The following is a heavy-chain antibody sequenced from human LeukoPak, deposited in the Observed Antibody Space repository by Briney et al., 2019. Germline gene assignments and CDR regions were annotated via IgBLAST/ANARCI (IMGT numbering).Heavy chain of an antibody. Sequence: GESLKISCKGSGYSSTSYWIGWVRQMPGKGLEWMGIIYPGDSDTRYSPSFQGQVTISADKSISTAYLQWSSLKASDTAMYYCARRPRSSSSPFDYWGQGTLVTVSS. CDR1: GYSSTSYW. J-gene: IGHJ4*02. D-gene: IGHD6-6*01. CDR2: IYPGDSDT. V-gene: IGHV5-51*01. CDR3: ARRPRSSSSPFDY.